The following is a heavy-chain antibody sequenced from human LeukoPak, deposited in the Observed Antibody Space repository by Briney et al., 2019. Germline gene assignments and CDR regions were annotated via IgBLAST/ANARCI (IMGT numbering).Heavy chain of an antibody. J-gene: IGHJ4*02. V-gene: IGHV3-66*02. CDR2: IYSGGST. Sequence: GGSLRLSCAASGFTVSSNYMSWVRQAPGKGPEWVSVIYSGGSTYYADSVKGRFTISRDNSKNTLYLQMNSLRAEDTAVHYCAREVRGYCSSTSCESYWGQGTLVTVSS. CDR1: GFTVSSNY. CDR3: AREVRGYCSSTSCESY. D-gene: IGHD2-2*01.